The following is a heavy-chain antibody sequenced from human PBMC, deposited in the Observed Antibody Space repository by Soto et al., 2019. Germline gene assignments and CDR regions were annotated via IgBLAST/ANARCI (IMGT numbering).Heavy chain of an antibody. Sequence: GGSLRLSCAASGFSFSSYAMCWVRQAPGKGLEWVSCMSVGGGSTFYADSVKGRFTITRDDSKNTLYLQMNRLSAEDTAVYYCAKESYGSGTDYFYGIDFRGQGTTVTVSS. D-gene: IGHD3-10*01. CDR1: GFSFSSYA. V-gene: IGHV3-23*01. CDR3: AKESYGSGTDYFYGIDF. J-gene: IGHJ6*02. CDR2: MSVGGGST.